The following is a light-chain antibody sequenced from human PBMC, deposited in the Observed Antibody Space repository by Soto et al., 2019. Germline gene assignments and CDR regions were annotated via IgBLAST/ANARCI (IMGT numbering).Light chain of an antibody. CDR2: EAT. CDR1: QDIDKW. V-gene: IGKV1-12*01. J-gene: IGKJ5*01. Sequence: IQMTQSPFALSASVGDRATLSFRASQDIDKWVAWYQQRPGTAPKLLIYEATTLQNGVPSRFSGSGSGTDFSLTISSLQPDDSAIYFCQRGNSFSTAFAQGTQLEIK. CDR3: QRGNSFSTA.